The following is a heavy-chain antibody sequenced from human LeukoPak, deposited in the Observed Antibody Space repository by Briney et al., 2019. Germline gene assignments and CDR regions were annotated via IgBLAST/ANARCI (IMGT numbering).Heavy chain of an antibody. J-gene: IGHJ5*02. D-gene: IGHD5-12*01. CDR2: ISGSGGST. CDR3: AKDPERVAP. Sequence: PGGSLRLSCAASGFSINNYWMSWARQAPGKGLEWVSAISGSGGSTYYADSVKGRFTISRDNSKNTLYLQMNSLRAEDTAVYYCAKDPERVAPWGQGTLVTVSS. CDR1: GFSINNYW. V-gene: IGHV3-23*01.